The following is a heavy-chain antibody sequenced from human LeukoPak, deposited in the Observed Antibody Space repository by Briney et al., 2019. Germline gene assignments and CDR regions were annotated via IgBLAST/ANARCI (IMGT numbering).Heavy chain of an antibody. D-gene: IGHD1-26*01. CDR2: IRYDGSNK. V-gene: IGHV3-30*02. CDR1: GFTFSTYG. CDR3: AGGSYRSSDAFDI. Sequence: GGSLRLSCAASGFTFSTYGMHWVRQAPGKGLEGVAFIRYDGSNKYFAVSVKGRFTISRYNSKNTINLQMSSLRAEDTAVYYCAGGSYRSSDAFDIWGQGTMVTVSS. J-gene: IGHJ3*02.